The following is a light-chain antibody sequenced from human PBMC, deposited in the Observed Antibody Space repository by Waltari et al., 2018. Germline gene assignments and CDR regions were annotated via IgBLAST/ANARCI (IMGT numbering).Light chain of an antibody. Sequence: SYVLTQPPSVSVAPGQTGRLTCGGNNIGSKSVHWYQQKPGQAPVLVVYDDSDRPSGIPDRFSGSNSGNTATLTISRVEAGDEADYFCQVWDSSNDHQLFGGGTKLTVL. CDR2: DDS. CDR1: NIGSKS. V-gene: IGLV3-21*02. J-gene: IGLJ3*02. CDR3: QVWDSSNDHQL.